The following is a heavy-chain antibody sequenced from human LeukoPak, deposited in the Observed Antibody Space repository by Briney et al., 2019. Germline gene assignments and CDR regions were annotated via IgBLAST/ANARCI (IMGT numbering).Heavy chain of an antibody. V-gene: IGHV3-21*01. CDR2: ISSSSSYI. D-gene: IGHD4-17*01. J-gene: IGHJ5*02. CDR3: ARDYYGDNGRYNWFDP. Sequence: PGGSLRLSCAASGFTFSSYSMNWVRQAPGKGLEWVSSISSSSSYIYYADSVKGRFTISRDNAKNSLYLQMNSLRAEDTAVYYCARDYYGDNGRYNWFDPWGQGTLVTVSS. CDR1: GFTFSSYS.